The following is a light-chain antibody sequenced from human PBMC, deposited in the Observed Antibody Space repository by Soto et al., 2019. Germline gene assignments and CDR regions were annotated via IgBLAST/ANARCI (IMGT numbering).Light chain of an antibody. J-gene: IGKJ5*01. Sequence: ENVLTESPVTLSLSPGERATLSCGASQSVRTYLAWYQVKPGQAPRLLIYDASSRASGVPARFSGSGSGTDFTLTISSLEPEDFALYYCQQRNSWLPITFGQGTRLEI. CDR1: QSVRTY. CDR3: QQRNSWLPIT. V-gene: IGKV3-11*01. CDR2: DAS.